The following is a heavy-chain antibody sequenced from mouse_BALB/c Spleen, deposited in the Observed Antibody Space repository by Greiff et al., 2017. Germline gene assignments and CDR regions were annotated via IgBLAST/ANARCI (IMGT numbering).Heavy chain of an antibody. J-gene: IGHJ4*01. CDR3: ARKGISTGAMDY. V-gene: IGHV1-63*02. Sequence: QVQLQQSGAELVRPGTSVKISCKASGYTFTTYWLGWVKQRPGHGLEWIGDIYPGGGYTNYNEKFKGKATLTADTSSSTAYMQLSSLTSEDSAVYFCARKGISTGAMDYWGQGTSVTGSS. D-gene: IGHD1-2*01. CDR1: GYTFTTYW. CDR2: IYPGGGYT.